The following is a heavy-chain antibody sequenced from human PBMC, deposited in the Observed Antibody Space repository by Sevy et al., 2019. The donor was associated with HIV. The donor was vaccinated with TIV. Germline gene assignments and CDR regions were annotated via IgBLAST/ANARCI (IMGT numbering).Heavy chain of an antibody. CDR2: ISGKSGDT. CDR3: ARDRNNYDSSGYPKGVDV. Sequence: ASVNVSCKASGYTFTRYGISWVRQAPGQGLEWMGWISGKSGDTNYSQRLQGRVTMTTDTSTNTAYMELRSLRSDDTAVYYCARDRNNYDSSGYPKGVDVWGQGTTVTVSS. CDR1: GYTFTRYG. D-gene: IGHD3-22*01. V-gene: IGHV1-18*01. J-gene: IGHJ6*02.